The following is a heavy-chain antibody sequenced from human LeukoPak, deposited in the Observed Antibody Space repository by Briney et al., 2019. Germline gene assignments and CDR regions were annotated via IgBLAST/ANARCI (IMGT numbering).Heavy chain of an antibody. CDR1: GYTFTSYG. V-gene: IGHV1-18*01. D-gene: IGHD2-21*02. CDR3: ARRDSLAYCGGDCYSN. J-gene: IGHJ4*02. Sequence: GASVKVSCKASGYTFTSYGISWVRQAPGQGLEWMGWISAYNGNTNYAQKLQGRVTMTTDTSTSTAYMELRSLRSDDTAVYYCARRDSLAYCGGDCYSNWGQGTLVTVSS. CDR2: ISAYNGNT.